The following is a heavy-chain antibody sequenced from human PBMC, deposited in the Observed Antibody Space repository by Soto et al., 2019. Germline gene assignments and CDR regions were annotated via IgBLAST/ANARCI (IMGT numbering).Heavy chain of an antibody. Sequence: NPSETLSLTCAVYGGSFSANSWSWIRQSPGKGLEWIGEISQRGSTRYNPSLKSRVTVSLDKSKNQFSLKVNSVIAADTAVYYCARGAILRGRLLGHLLPHYFDSWGQGTLVTVSS. CDR3: ARGAILRGRLLGHLLPHYFDS. D-gene: IGHD3-16*01. V-gene: IGHV4-34*01. CDR2: ISQRGST. CDR1: GGSFSANS. J-gene: IGHJ4*02.